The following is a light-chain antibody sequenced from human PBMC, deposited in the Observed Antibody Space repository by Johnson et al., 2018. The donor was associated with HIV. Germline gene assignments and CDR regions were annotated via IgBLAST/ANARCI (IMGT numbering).Light chain of an antibody. CDR1: SSNIGNNY. J-gene: IGLJ1*01. CDR2: ENN. CDR3: GTLDSSLSAGV. V-gene: IGLV1-51*02. Sequence: QSVLTQPPSVSAAPGQKVTISCSGSSSNIGNNYVSWYQQLPGTAPKLLIYENNRRPSGIPDRFSGSKSGTSATLGIAGLQTGDEADYYCGTLDSSLSAGVFGTGTEVTVL.